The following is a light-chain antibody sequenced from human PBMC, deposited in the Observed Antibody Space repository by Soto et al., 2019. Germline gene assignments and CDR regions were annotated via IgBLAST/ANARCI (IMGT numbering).Light chain of an antibody. V-gene: IGLV2-23*01. CDR1: SSDVGSYNL. Sequence: QSVLTPPASVSGSPGQAITISCTGNSSDVGSYNLVSWYQQHPGKAPKLMIYEGSKRPSGVSNRFSGSKSGNTASLTISGLQAEDEADYYCCSYAGTNYVFGTGTKVTVL. J-gene: IGLJ1*01. CDR3: CSYAGTNYV. CDR2: EGS.